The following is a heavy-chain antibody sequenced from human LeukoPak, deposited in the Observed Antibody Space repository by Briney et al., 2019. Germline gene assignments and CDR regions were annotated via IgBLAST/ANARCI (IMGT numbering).Heavy chain of an antibody. CDR1: GRSISSGSYY. Sequence: PSQTLSLTCTVSGRSISSGSYYWSWIRQPAGKGLEWIGRIYTSGSTNYNPSLKSRVTISVDTSKNQFSLKQSSVTAADTAVYYCARGYSGYGLWGQGTLVTVSS. V-gene: IGHV4-61*02. CDR2: IYTSGST. D-gene: IGHD5-12*01. J-gene: IGHJ4*02. CDR3: ARGYSGYGL.